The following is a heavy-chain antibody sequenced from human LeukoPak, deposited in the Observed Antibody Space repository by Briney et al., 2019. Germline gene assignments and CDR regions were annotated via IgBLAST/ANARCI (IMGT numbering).Heavy chain of an antibody. V-gene: IGHV4-59*01. J-gene: IGHJ4*02. D-gene: IGHD5/OR15-5a*01. CDR2: IYYSGST. CDR3: ARGGSTIGEV. CDR1: GGSISGYY. Sequence: PSETLSLTCTVSGGSISGYYWSWIRQPPGKGLEWIGYIYYSGSTNCNPSPKSRVTISVDTSKNQFSPKLRSVTAADTAVYYCARGGSTIGEVWGQGTLVTVSS.